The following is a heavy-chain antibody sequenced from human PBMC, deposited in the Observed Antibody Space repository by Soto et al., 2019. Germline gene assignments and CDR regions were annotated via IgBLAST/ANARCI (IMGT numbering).Heavy chain of an antibody. J-gene: IGHJ6*02. CDR2: ILYDGGNE. CDR3: AKDRRAAIELNAYNGMDL. Sequence: QVQLVESGGCVVQPGRSLRLSCAASGLTFSSYALHWVRQAPGKGLEWVAVILYDGGNEYYADSVKGRFTISRDNSKNTLYLQKNSLRAEETDEYDGAKDRRAAIELNAYNGMDLWGQGTTVTVSS. D-gene: IGHD6-25*01. V-gene: IGHV3-30-3*01. CDR1: GLTFSSYA.